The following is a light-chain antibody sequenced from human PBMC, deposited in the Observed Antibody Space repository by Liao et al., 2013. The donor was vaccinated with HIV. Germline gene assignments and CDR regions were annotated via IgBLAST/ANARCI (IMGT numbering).Light chain of an antibody. CDR1: TVGDKY. CDR3: QAWDSSTFYV. CDR2: QDS. J-gene: IGLJ1*01. Sequence: SYELTQPPSVSVPPGQTATITCSGDTVGDKYVSWYQRKPGQSPEAVIYQDSRRPSGIPERFSGSKSGYTATLSISGTQAMDEADYYCQAWDSSTFYVFGTGTKVTVL. V-gene: IGLV3-1*01.